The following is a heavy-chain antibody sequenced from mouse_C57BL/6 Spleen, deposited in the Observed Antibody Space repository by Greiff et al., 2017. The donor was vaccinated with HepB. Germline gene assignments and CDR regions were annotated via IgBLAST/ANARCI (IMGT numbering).Heavy chain of an antibody. CDR3: ARITTDYYAMDY. CDR1: GYAFSSYW. Sequence: QVQLQQSGPELVKPGASVKISCKASGYAFSSYWMNWVKQRPGKGLEWIGRIYPGDGDTNYNGKFKGKATLTAGKSSSTAYMQLSSLTSEDSAVYFCARITTDYYAMDYWGQGTSVTVSS. D-gene: IGHD1-1*01. J-gene: IGHJ4*01. V-gene: IGHV1-82*01. CDR2: IYPGDGDT.